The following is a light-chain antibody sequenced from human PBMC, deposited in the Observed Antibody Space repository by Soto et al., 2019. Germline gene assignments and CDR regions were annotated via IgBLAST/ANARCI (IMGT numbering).Light chain of an antibody. Sequence: QSVLTQPASVSGSPGQSITISCTGTRSDVGGYNYVSWYQQHPGKAPKLMIFEVSNRPSGVSNRFSGSKSGSTASLTISGLQAADEADYYCSSYTSTSTLVVFGTGTKVTVL. CDR1: RSDVGGYNY. CDR3: SSYTSTSTLVV. V-gene: IGLV2-14*01. CDR2: EVS. J-gene: IGLJ1*01.